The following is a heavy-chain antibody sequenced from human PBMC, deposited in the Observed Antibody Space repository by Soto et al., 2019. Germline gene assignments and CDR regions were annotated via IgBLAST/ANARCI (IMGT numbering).Heavy chain of an antibody. V-gene: IGHV3-23*01. J-gene: IGHJ4*02. CDR2: ISGSGGST. Sequence: GGSLRLSCAASGFTFSSYAMSWVRQAPGKGLEWVSAISGSGGSTYYAGSVKGRFTISRDNSKNTLYLQMNSLRAEDTAVYYCAKAPSRWNYNIIYFDYWGQGTLVTVSS. D-gene: IGHD1-7*01. CDR3: AKAPSRWNYNIIYFDY. CDR1: GFTFSSYA.